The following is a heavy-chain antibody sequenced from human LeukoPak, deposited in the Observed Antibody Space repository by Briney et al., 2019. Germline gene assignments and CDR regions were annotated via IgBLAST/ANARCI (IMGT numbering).Heavy chain of an antibody. CDR2: IYTSGST. CDR1: GGSISSGSYH. Sequence: SETLSLTCTVSGGSISSGSYHCSWIRQPAGKGLEWIGRIYTSGSTNYNPSLKSRVTISVDTSKNQFSLKLSSVTAADTAVYYCASGRGDGYDFDYWGQGNLVTVSS. V-gene: IGHV4-61*02. CDR3: ASGRGDGYDFDY. J-gene: IGHJ4*02. D-gene: IGHD5-24*01.